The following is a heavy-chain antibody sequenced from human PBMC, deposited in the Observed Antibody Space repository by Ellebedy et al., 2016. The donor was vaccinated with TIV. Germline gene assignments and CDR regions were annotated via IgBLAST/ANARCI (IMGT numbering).Heavy chain of an antibody. CDR2: IYYSGST. CDR1: GGSIRSSSYY. V-gene: IGHV4-39*02. Sequence: MPSETLSLTCTVSGGSIRSSSYYWGWIRQPPGKGLEWIGSIYYSGSTYYNPSLESRVTISGDTSRNQFSLKVTSVTAADTAVYYCAREGVVGANRGGYFDNWGQGTLVTVSS. J-gene: IGHJ4*02. CDR3: AREGVVGANRGGYFDN. D-gene: IGHD1-26*01.